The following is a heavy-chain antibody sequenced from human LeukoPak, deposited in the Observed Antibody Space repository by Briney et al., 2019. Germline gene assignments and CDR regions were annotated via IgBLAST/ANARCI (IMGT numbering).Heavy chain of an antibody. V-gene: IGHV1-24*01. CDR3: AAGWVCSGGSCYYYFDY. CDR2: FDPEDGET. J-gene: IGHJ4*02. D-gene: IGHD2-15*01. Sequence: ASVKVSCKVSGYTLTELSMHWVRQAPGKGLEWMGGFDPEDGETIYAQKFQGRVTMTEDTSTDTAYMELSSLRSEDTAVYYCAAGWVCSGGSCYYYFDYWGQGTLVTVSS. CDR1: GYTLTELS.